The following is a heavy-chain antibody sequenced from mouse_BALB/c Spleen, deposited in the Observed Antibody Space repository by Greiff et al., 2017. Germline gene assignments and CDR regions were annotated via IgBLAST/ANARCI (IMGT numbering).Heavy chain of an antibody. CDR3: ARHITTVVASPFAY. D-gene: IGHD1-1*01. Sequence: EVQVVESGGGLVKPGGSLKLSCAASGFAFSSYDMSWVRQTPEKRLEWVAYISSGGGSTYYPDTVKGRFTISRDNAKNTLYLQMSSLKSEDTAMYYCARHITTVVASPFAYWGQGTLVTVSA. V-gene: IGHV5-12-1*01. J-gene: IGHJ3*01. CDR2: ISSGGGST. CDR1: GFAFSSYD.